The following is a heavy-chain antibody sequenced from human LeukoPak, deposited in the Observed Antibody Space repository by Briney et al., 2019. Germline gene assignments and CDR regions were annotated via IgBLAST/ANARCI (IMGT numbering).Heavy chain of an antibody. V-gene: IGHV3-48*04. CDR3: GGGAAAASLGYAFDI. D-gene: IGHD6-13*01. CDR2: ISSSGSTI. CDR1: GFTFSSYS. J-gene: IGHJ3*02. Sequence: GGSLRLSCAASGFTFSSYSMNWVRQAPGKGLEWVSYISSSGSTIYYADSVKGRFTISRDNAKNSLYLQMNSLRAEDTAVYYCGGGAAAASLGYAFDIWGQGTMVTVSS.